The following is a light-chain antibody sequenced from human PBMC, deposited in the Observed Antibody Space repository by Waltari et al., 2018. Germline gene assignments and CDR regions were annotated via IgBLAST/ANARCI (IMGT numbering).Light chain of an antibody. CDR3: QQYHSFPIT. J-gene: IGKJ5*01. CDR1: QGIRNY. Sequence: DIQMTQSPSSLSASVGDRVTNTCRASQGIRNYLAWSQQKPGKAPKSLIYDASSLQSGVSSKFSGSGFGTDFTLTITSLQPEDFATYYCQQYHSFPITFGQGTRLEIK. CDR2: DAS. V-gene: IGKV1-16*02.